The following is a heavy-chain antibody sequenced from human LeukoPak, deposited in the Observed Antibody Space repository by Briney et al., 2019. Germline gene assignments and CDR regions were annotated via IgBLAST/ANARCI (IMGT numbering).Heavy chain of an antibody. CDR2: INTNTENP. CDR3: GRDPKLGIRGYTYGYIDF. D-gene: IGHD5-18*01. V-gene: IGHV7-4-1*02. CDR1: GYTFTNHA. Sequence: ASVKVSCKTSGYTFTNHAINWVRQAPGQGLEWMGWINTNTENPTYAQGFTGRYVFSLDTSVSTAYLQISGLKADDTAVYYCGRDPKLGIRGYTYGYIDFWGQGTLVTVSS. J-gene: IGHJ4*02.